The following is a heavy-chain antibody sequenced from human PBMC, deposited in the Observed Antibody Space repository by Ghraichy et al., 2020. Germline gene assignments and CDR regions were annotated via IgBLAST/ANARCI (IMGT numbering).Heavy chain of an antibody. V-gene: IGHV3-23*01. CDR3: ASHSYDSSTGTHWADYFDY. J-gene: IGHJ4*02. D-gene: IGHD3-22*01. CDR1: RFSFSSHS. CDR2: ISASGDST. Sequence: GGSLRLSCAVSRFSFSSHSMSWVRQAPGKGLEWVSAISASGDSTYYTDSVKGRFTISRDNSKNTLYLQMNSLRADDTAVYYCASHSYDSSTGTHWADYFDYWGQGTLVTVSS.